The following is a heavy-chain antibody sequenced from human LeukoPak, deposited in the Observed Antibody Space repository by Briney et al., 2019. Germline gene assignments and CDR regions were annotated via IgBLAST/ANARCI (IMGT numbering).Heavy chain of an antibody. Sequence: PGGSLRLSCAASGFTVSSNYMSWVRQAPGKGLEGVSVIYSGGSTYYADSVKGRFTISRDNSKNTLYLQMNSLRAEDTAVYYCARVSMVYDDAFDIWGQGTMVTVSS. CDR2: IYSGGST. V-gene: IGHV3-66*01. J-gene: IGHJ3*02. CDR3: ARVSMVYDDAFDI. CDR1: GFTVSSNY. D-gene: IGHD5/OR15-5a*01.